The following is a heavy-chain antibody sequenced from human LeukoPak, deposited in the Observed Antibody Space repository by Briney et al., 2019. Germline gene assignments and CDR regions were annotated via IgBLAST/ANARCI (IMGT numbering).Heavy chain of an antibody. CDR3: ATDLTSVANYYDSSGYPLDY. D-gene: IGHD3-22*01. J-gene: IGHJ4*02. V-gene: IGHV1-24*01. CDR1: GYTLTELS. Sequence: ASVKVSCKVSGYTLTELSMHWVRQAPGKGLEWMGGFDPEDGETIYAQKFQGRVTMTEDTSTDTAYMELSSLRSEDTAVYYCATDLTSVANYYDSSGYPLDYWGQGTLVTVSS. CDR2: FDPEDGET.